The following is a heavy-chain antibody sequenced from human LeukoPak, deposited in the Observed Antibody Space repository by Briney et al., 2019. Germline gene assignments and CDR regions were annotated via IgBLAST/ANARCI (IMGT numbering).Heavy chain of an antibody. CDR2: IRYDGSNK. J-gene: IGHJ4*02. CDR1: GFTFSSYG. Sequence: GGSLRLSCAASGFTFSSYGMHWVRQAPGKGLEWVAFIRYDGSNKYYADSVKGRFTISRDNSKNTLYLQMKSLRAEDTAVYYCAKGGSYGDYLYYFDYWGQGTLVTVSS. V-gene: IGHV3-30*02. CDR3: AKGGSYGDYLYYFDY. D-gene: IGHD4-17*01.